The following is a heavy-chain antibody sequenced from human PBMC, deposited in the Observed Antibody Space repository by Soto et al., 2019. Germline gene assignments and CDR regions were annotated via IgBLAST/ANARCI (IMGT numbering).Heavy chain of an antibody. CDR2: IIPILGIA. J-gene: IGHJ6*03. V-gene: IGHV1-69*02. Sequence: QVQLVQSGAEVKKPGSSVKVSCKASGGTFSSYTISWVRQAPGQGLEWMGRIIPILGIANYAQKFQGRVTITEDKSTSTAYMELSSLRSEDTAVYYCARVRHCSGGSCPEHYYMDVWGKGTTVTVSS. CDR1: GGTFSSYT. D-gene: IGHD2-15*01. CDR3: ARVRHCSGGSCPEHYYMDV.